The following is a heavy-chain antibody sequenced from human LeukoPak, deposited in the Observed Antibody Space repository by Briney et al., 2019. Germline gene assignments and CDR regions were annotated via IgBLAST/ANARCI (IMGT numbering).Heavy chain of an antibody. CDR3: AKYGGWELPYYYFDY. Sequence: GGSLRLSCAASGLTFSSYAMSWVRQAPGKGLEWVSAISGSGGSTYYADSVKGRFTISRDNSKNTLYLQMNSLRAEDTAVYYCAKYGGWELPYYYFDYWGQGTLVTVSS. CDR1: GLTFSSYA. D-gene: IGHD1-26*01. V-gene: IGHV3-23*01. CDR2: ISGSGGST. J-gene: IGHJ4*02.